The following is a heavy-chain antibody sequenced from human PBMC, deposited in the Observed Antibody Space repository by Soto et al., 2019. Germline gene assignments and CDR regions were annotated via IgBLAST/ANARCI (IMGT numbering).Heavy chain of an antibody. Sequence: PGGSLRLSCAASGFTVSGNYMTWVRQAPGKGLDWVSIIYSGGSTFYADSVKGRFTISRDNSRNTVYLQMNSLRVEDTAVYYCATSTVVTHVDYWGQGTPVTVSS. D-gene: IGHD4-17*01. J-gene: IGHJ4*02. V-gene: IGHV3-53*01. CDR3: ATSTVVTHVDY. CDR2: IYSGGST. CDR1: GFTVSGNY.